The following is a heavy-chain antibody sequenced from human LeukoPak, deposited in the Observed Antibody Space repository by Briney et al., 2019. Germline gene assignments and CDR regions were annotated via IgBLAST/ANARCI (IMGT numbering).Heavy chain of an antibody. CDR3: ARDNFDCSGSRAFDY. CDR2: IYYSGST. J-gene: IGHJ4*02. V-gene: IGHV4-30-4*01. Sequence: SETLSLTCTVSGGSISSGDYYWSWIRQPPGKGLEWIGYIYYSGSTYYNPSLKSRVTISVDTSKNQFSLKLSSVTAADTAVYYCARDNFDCSGSRAFDYWGQGTLVTVSS. D-gene: IGHD2-15*01. CDR1: GGSISSGDYY.